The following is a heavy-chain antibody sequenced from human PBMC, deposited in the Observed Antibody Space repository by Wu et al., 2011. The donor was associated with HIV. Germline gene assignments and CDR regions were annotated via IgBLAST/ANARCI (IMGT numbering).Heavy chain of an antibody. CDR1: GGTFSNNA. Sequence: QVQLVQSGAEVKKPGSSVRVACKASGGTFSNNAFSWVRQAPGQGLEWMGRIIAIFGTAKYAQKFQGRVTITADKSTSTAYMELSSLRSEDTAVYYCASYYYDSSGYHWFDPWGQGTLVTVSS. J-gene: IGHJ5*02. V-gene: IGHV1-69*14. CDR3: ASYYYDSSGYHWFDP. D-gene: IGHD3-22*01. CDR2: IIAIFGTA.